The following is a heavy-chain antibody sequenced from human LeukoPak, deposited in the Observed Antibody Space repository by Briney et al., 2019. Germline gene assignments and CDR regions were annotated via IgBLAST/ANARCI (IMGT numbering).Heavy chain of an antibody. CDR2: IIPILGIA. Sequence: ASVKVSCKASGGTFSSYAISWVRQAHGQGLEWMGRIIPILGIANYAQKFQGRVTITADKSTSTAYMELSSLRSEDTAVYYCASHIVVVTAITPLDYWGQGTLVTVSS. CDR3: ASHIVVVTAITPLDY. V-gene: IGHV1-69*04. J-gene: IGHJ4*02. D-gene: IGHD2-21*02. CDR1: GGTFSSYA.